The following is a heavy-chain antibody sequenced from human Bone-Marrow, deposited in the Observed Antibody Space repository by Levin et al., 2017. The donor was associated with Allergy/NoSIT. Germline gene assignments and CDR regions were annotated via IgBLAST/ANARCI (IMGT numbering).Heavy chain of an antibody. CDR2: IDPSDSYT. J-gene: IGHJ6*03. V-gene: IGHV5-10-1*01. CDR3: ARQIYATSTRYNFYYMDV. D-gene: IGHD2-2*01. Sequence: GESLKISCQASGYTLSTYWITWVRQTPGKGLEWMGRIDPSDSYTDYSPSFQGRVIFSVDKSSNTAYLRWRSLEASDTAIYFCARQIYATSTRYNFYYMDVWGEGTTVTVSS. CDR1: GYTLSTYW.